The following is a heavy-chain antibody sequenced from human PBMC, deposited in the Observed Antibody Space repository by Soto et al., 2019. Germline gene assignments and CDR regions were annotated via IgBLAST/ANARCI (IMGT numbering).Heavy chain of an antibody. J-gene: IGHJ4*02. D-gene: IGHD3-22*01. Sequence: SETLSLTCTVSGGSISIGAYYWSWIRQCPGKGLEWIGYLYYTGTPFYNPSLMSRVTISGDTSKNQFSLKVNSVTAADTAVYYCARAGDYYDGTEMYYFDHWGQGTLVTVSS. CDR1: GGSISIGAYY. CDR2: LYYTGTP. V-gene: IGHV4-31*03. CDR3: ARAGDYYDGTEMYYFDH.